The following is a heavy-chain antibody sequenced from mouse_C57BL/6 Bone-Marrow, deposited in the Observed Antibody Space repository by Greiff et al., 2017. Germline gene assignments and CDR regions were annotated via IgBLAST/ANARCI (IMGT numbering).Heavy chain of an antibody. J-gene: IGHJ2*02. Sequence: QVQLQQSGTELVKPGASVKLSCKASGYTFTSYWMHWVKQRPGQGLEWIGNINPSNGGTNYNEKFKSKDTLTVDKSSSTAYMQLSSLTSEDSAVYYWARRGAGAYYFDYWGQGTSLTVSS. CDR1: GYTFTSYW. CDR2: INPSNGGT. CDR3: ARRGAGAYYFDY. D-gene: IGHD3-1*01. V-gene: IGHV1-53*01.